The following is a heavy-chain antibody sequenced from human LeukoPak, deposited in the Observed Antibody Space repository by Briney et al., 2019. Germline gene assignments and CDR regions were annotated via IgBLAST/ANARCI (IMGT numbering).Heavy chain of an antibody. J-gene: IGHJ6*02. CDR3: ARERAGPYYYGMDV. Sequence: GRSLRLSCAASGFTFSSYGMHWVRQAPGKGLEGVAVISYDGSNKYYADSVKGRFTISRDNSKNTLYLQMNSLRAEDTAVYYCARERAGPYYYGMDVWGQGTTVTVSS. V-gene: IGHV3-30*03. CDR1: GFTFSSYG. CDR2: ISYDGSNK.